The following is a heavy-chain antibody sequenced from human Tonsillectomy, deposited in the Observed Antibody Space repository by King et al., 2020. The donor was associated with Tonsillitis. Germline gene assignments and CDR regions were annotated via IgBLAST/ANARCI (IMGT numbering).Heavy chain of an antibody. J-gene: IGHJ3*02. CDR3: ATYPYRASSGHDAFHI. CDR2: LIWNGGST. V-gene: IGHV3-20*04. CDR1: GLSFDDYG. Sequence: VQLVESGGGVVRPGGSLRLSCAASGLSFDDYGMSWVRQAPGKGLEWVSGLIWNGGSTAYADSVRGRFTISRDNAKNSVYLQMNSLRAEDTALYYCATYPYRASSGHDAFHIWGQGTVVTVSS. D-gene: IGHD3-22*01.